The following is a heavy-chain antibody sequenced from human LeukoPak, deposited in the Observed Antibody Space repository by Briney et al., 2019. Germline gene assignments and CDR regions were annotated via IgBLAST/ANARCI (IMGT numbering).Heavy chain of an antibody. Sequence: PGGSLRLSRAASGFTFSSYAMHWVRQAPGKGLEWVAVISYDGSNKYYADSVKGRFTISRDNSKNTLYLQMNSLRAEDTAVYYCAKSQDPSSGWYYYGMDVWGQGTTVTVSS. CDR3: AKSQDPSSGWYYYGMDV. D-gene: IGHD6-19*01. CDR2: ISYDGSNK. J-gene: IGHJ6*02. V-gene: IGHV3-30-3*02. CDR1: GFTFSSYA.